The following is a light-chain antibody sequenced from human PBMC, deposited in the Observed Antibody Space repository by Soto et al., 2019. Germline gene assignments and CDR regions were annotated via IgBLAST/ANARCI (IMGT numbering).Light chain of an antibody. Sequence: QSALTQPPSASWSPGQSVTISCTGTSGDIGGYDYVSWYQHHPGKAPRLIIYEVVQRPSGVPDRFSGSKSGNTASLTVSGLQAADEADYFCKSYAGSNTYVFGSGTKV. CDR3: KSYAGSNTYV. J-gene: IGLJ1*01. V-gene: IGLV2-8*01. CDR1: SGDIGGYDY. CDR2: EVV.